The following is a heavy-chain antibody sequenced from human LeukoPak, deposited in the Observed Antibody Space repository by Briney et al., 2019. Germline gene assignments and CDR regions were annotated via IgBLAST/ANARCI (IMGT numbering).Heavy chain of an antibody. CDR2: ISAYNGNT. D-gene: IGHD6-13*01. V-gene: IGHV1-18*01. CDR3: ARATAAGRRMDY. J-gene: IGHJ4*02. CDR1: GYTFTSYG. Sequence: ASVKVSCKASGYTFTSYGISWVRQAPGQGLEWMGWISAYNGNTNYAQKLQARVTTTTTTSTSTAYMELRSRRSDDTAVYYCARATAAGRRMDYWGQGTLVTVSS.